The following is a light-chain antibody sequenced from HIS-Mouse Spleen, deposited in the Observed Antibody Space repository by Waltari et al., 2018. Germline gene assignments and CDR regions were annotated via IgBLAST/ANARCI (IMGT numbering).Light chain of an antibody. Sequence: QSALTQPASVSGSPGQSITITCTRTSSDFGSYNLVSWYQQHPGKAPKLMIYEGSKRPSGVSNRFSGSKSGNTASLTISGLQAEDEADYYCCSYAGSSTWVFGGGTKLTVL. V-gene: IGLV2-23*01. CDR2: EGS. J-gene: IGLJ3*02. CDR1: SSDFGSYNL. CDR3: CSYAGSSTWV.